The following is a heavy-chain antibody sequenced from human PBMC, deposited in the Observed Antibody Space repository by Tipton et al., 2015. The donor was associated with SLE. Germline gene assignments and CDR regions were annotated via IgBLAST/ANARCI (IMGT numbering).Heavy chain of an antibody. J-gene: IGHJ5*02. V-gene: IGHV4-34*01. Sequence: GLVKPSETLSLRCALYGMSFNSYFWKGIRQPPEKGLQWIGEINHNGRANLSPALKSRLTISVDTSKNQFSLKLSSVTAADTAVYYCARGAMVDTDDRWFDPWGQGTLVTVSS. D-gene: IGHD5-18*01. CDR3: ARGAMVDTDDRWFDP. CDR1: GMSFNSYF. CDR2: INHNGRA.